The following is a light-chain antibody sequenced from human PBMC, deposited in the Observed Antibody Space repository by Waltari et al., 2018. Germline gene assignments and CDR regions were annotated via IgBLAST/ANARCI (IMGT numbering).Light chain of an antibody. J-gene: IGLJ3*02. Sequence: QSALTQPASVSGSPGQSITISCTGTSSDVGGYNRVLWFQHHPGKAPKLMIDAVSNRPSGVSNRFSGSKSGNTASLTISGLQAEDEADYYCSSHTSTDTWVFGGGTKLTVL. V-gene: IGLV2-14*01. CDR2: AVS. CDR1: SSDVGGYNR. CDR3: SSHTSTDTWV.